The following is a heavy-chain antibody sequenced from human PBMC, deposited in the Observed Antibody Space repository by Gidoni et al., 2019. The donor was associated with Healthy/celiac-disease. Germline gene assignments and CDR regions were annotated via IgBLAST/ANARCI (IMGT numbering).Heavy chain of an antibody. CDR1: GYSSTSSW. CDR3: ARVHYDILTGYYLFDY. Sequence: EVQLVQSGAEVKKPGESLKISCTGSGYSSTSSWIGWVRQMPGKGLEWMGIISPGDSDTRYSPSFQGQVTISADKSISTAYLQWSSLKASDTAMYYCARVHYDILTGYYLFDYWGQGTLVTVSS. CDR2: ISPGDSDT. V-gene: IGHV5-51*01. J-gene: IGHJ4*02. D-gene: IGHD3-9*01.